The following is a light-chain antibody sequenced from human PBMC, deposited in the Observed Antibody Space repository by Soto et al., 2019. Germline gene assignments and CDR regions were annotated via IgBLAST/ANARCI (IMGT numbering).Light chain of an antibody. CDR2: SAS. CDR1: QDINVY. J-gene: IGKJ2*03. CDR3: QHGYVAPYS. V-gene: IGKV1-39*01. Sequence: DIQMTQSPSSVSASIGDTVTITCRASQDINVYLNWYQQKPGEVPKLLIYSASTLHSGVPSRFTGSGSETVFTLTIRSLQPEDFATYYCQHGYVAPYSFGQGTKV.